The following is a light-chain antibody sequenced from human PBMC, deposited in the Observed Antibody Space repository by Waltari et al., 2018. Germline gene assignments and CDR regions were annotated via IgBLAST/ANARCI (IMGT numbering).Light chain of an antibody. CDR3: AAWDDSLNGPV. J-gene: IGLJ1*01. CDR1: SSNIGDNT. CDR2: GTR. V-gene: IGLV1-44*01. Sequence: QSVLTQPPSASGTPGQSILISCSGSSSNIGDNTVTWYQQVPGTAPKLLLYGTRERPSGVSNRLSGSKSGTSASLAISALQPEDEADYYCAAWDDSLNGPVFGTGTKVTVL.